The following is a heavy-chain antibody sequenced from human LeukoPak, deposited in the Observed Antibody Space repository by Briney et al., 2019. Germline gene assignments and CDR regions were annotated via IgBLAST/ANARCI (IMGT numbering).Heavy chain of an antibody. J-gene: IGHJ6*03. CDR2: VYTGGST. Sequence: SDTLSLTRTVSGYSISSGYYWSWIRHPAGKGLEWIGRVYTGGSTNYNPSLPSRVTITVDTSKNQFSLKLSSVTAADTAVYYCARDFRETQRRSMRRYYYYYMDVWGKGTTVTVSS. CDR3: ARDFRETQRRSMRRYYYYYMDV. V-gene: IGHV4-61*02. CDR1: GYSISSGYY. D-gene: IGHD3-10*01.